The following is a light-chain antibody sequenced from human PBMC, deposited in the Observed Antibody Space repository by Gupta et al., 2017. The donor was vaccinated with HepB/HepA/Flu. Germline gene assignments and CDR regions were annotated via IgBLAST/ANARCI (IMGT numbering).Light chain of an antibody. J-gene: IGKJ1*01. CDR1: QSISSY. Sequence: DIQMTQSPSSLSASVGDRITITCRARQSISSYLNWYQQKPGKAPKLLIYAASNLQSGVPSRFSGSGSGTDFSLTIRSLQPEDFATYYCHQSYSTPRTCGKGTKVEIK. CDR3: HQSYSTPRT. V-gene: IGKV1-39*01. CDR2: AAS.